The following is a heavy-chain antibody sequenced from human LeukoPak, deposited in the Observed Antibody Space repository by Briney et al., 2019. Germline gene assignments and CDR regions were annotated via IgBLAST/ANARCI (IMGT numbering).Heavy chain of an antibody. CDR3: ARDGRTYYDILTGYHPTGYLDH. CDR1: GYTFTGYY. CDR2: INPNSGGT. D-gene: IGHD3-9*01. V-gene: IGHV1-2*02. Sequence: GASVKVSCKASGYTFTGYYMHWVRQAPGQGLEWMGWINPNSGGTNYAQRFQGRVTMTRDTSISTAYMELNGLRSDDTAVYYCARDGRTYYDILTGYHPTGYLDHWGQGTLVTVSS. J-gene: IGHJ4*02.